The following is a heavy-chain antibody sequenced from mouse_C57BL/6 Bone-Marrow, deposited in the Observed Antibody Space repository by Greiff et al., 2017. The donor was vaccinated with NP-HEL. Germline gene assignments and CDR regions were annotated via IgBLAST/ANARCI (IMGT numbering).Heavy chain of an antibody. CDR2: INPYNGGT. J-gene: IGHJ4*01. Sequence: VQLQQSGPVLVKPGASVKMSCKASGYTFTDYYMNWVKQSHGKSLEWIGVINPYNGGTSYNQKFKGKATLTVDKSSSTAYMELNSLTSEDSAVYYCARVGYPYAMDYWGQGTSVTVSS. D-gene: IGHD2-2*01. CDR3: ARVGYPYAMDY. CDR1: GYTFTDYY. V-gene: IGHV1-19*01.